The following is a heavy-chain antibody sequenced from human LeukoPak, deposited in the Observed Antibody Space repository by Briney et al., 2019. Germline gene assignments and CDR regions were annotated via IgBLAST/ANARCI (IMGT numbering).Heavy chain of an antibody. J-gene: IGHJ4*02. Sequence: PGGSLRLSCAASGFTFSSYAMSWVRQAPGKGLEWVSAISGSGGSTYYADSVKGRFTISRDNSKNTLYLQMNSLRAEDTAVYYCAKAPSGCAGGDCYLDYWGQGTLVTVSS. V-gene: IGHV3-23*01. CDR1: GFTFSSYA. CDR3: AKAPSGCAGGDCYLDY. D-gene: IGHD2-21*01. CDR2: ISGSGGST.